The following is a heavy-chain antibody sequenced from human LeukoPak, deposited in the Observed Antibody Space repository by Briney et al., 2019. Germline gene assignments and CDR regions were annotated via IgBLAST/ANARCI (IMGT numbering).Heavy chain of an antibody. CDR3: ARPLRLGESQVR. CDR2: ISGSGGST. CDR1: GFTFSSYA. Sequence: GGSLRLSCAASGFTFSSYAMRWVRQAPGKGLEWVSSISGSGGSTYYADSVKGRFTISRDNSKNTLYLQMNSLRAEDTAVYYCARPLRLGESQVRWGQGTLVTVSS. V-gene: IGHV3-23*01. J-gene: IGHJ4*02. D-gene: IGHD3-16*01.